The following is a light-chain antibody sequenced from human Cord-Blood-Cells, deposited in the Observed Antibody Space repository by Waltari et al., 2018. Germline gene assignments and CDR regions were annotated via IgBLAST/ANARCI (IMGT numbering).Light chain of an antibody. J-gene: IGLJ2*01. CDR2: EGS. V-gene: IGLV2-23*01. CDR1: SSDVGSFNL. Sequence: QSALTQPASVSGSPGQSITISCTGTSSDVGSFNLVSWYHQHPGKAPKLMIYEGSKRPSGVSNLFSGSKSGNTASLTISGLQAEDEADYYCCSYAGSSNVVFGGGTKLTVL. CDR3: CSYAGSSNVV.